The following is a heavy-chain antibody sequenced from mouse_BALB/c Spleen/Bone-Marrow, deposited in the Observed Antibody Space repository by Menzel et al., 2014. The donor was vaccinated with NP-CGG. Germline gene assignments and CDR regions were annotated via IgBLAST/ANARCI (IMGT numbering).Heavy chain of an antibody. CDR1: GFNIKDYY. D-gene: IGHD1-1*01. Sequence: VQLKESGAELVRPGALVKLSCKASGFNIKDYYMHWVKPRPEQGLEWFGWIDPENGNTIYDPKFQGKASIAADTSSNTAYLQLSSLTSEDTAVYYCASYYGSSYDYFDYWGQGTTLTVSS. CDR2: IDPENGNT. V-gene: IGHV14-1*02. CDR3: ASYYGSSYDYFDY. J-gene: IGHJ2*01.